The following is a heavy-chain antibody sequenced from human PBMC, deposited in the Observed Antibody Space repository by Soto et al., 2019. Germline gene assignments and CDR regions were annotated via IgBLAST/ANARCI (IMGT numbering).Heavy chain of an antibody. J-gene: IGHJ4*02. CDR2: ISSSSSYI. CDR1: GFTFSSYS. Sequence: GGSLRLSCAASGFTFSSYSMNWVRQAPGKGLEWVSSISSSSSYIYYADSVKGRFTISRDNAKNSLYLQMNSLRAEDTAVYYCARDFNSMGRGVNTDYWGQGTLVTVSS. V-gene: IGHV3-21*01. CDR3: ARDFNSMGRGVNTDY. D-gene: IGHD3-10*01.